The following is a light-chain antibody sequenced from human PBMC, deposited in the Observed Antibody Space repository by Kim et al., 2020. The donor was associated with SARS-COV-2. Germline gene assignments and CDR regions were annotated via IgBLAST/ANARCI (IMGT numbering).Light chain of an antibody. Sequence: ASVGDRVTITCRASQSINSWLAWHQHKPGKAPKLLIYEASSLQSGFPSRFSGVGSGTEFTLTISSLQPDDFATYFCQQYTTYSWTFGQGTKVDIK. J-gene: IGKJ1*01. CDR1: QSINSW. CDR2: EAS. CDR3: QQYTTYSWT. V-gene: IGKV1-5*03.